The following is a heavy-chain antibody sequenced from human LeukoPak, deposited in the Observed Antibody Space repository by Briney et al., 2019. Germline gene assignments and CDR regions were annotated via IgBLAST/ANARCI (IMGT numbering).Heavy chain of an antibody. CDR1: GLTFRNYW. J-gene: IGHJ4*02. D-gene: IGHD2-15*01. V-gene: IGHV3-7*01. Sequence: GGSLRLSCAASGLTFRNYWMSWVRQAPGKGLEWVANIKPDGGVQNYVDSVKGRFTITRDNAANSLFLQMNSLRDEDTAVYYCATSFPYCSVDSCALGGQGTPVTVSS. CDR3: ATSFPYCSVDSCAL. CDR2: IKPDGGVQ.